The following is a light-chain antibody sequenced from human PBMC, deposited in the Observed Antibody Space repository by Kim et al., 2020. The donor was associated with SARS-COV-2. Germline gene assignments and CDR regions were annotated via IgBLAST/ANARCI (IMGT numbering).Light chain of an antibody. J-gene: IGKJ1*01. CDR1: QSIMTY. CDR3: QQSYSPPRT. CDR2: GAS. V-gene: IGKV1-39*01. Sequence: ASVGDTFTISCRASQSIMTYVNWYQQRPGKAPALLIYGASTLQSGVPSRFSGSGSGTDFTLTITSLQPEDLAIYHCQQSYSPPRTFGQGTKVDIK.